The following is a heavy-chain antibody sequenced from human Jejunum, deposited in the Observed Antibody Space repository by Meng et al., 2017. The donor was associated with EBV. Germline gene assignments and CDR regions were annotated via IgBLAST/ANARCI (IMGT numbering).Heavy chain of an antibody. Sequence: QVQLQESGPGLVQPSGXLSLTCTVSGGSINSKNWWHWVRQAPGKGLEWIGEIDHSGSTHYNPSLKSRVTISLGTSMNQFSLELTSPTAADTAVYYCARDSQYLARGYFDYWGQGALVTVSS. CDR3: ARDSQYLARGYFDY. V-gene: IGHV4-4*02. D-gene: IGHD2/OR15-2a*01. J-gene: IGHJ4*02. CDR2: IDHSGST. CDR1: GGSINSKNW.